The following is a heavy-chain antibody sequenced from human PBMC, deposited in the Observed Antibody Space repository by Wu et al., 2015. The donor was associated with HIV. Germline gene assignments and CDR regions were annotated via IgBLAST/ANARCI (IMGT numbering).Heavy chain of an antibody. CDR3: AREAVAGTAELAL. Sequence: QVQLLQSGAEVKEPGASVKVSCKASGYPFTRHYIHWVRQAPGQGLEWMGWINPNSGGTSFAQKFQGRVTMTRDTSIRTTYMRLDRLTSDDTAVYYCAREAVAGTAELALWGQGTLVTVSS. V-gene: IGHV1-2*02. D-gene: IGHD6-19*01. CDR1: GYPFTRHY. CDR2: INPNSGGT. J-gene: IGHJ4*02.